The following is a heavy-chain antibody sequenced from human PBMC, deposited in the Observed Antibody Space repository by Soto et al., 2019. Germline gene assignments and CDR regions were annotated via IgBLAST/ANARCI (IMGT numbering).Heavy chain of an antibody. V-gene: IGHV3-30-3*01. Sequence: QVQLVESGGGVVQPGRSLRHSCAASGFTFSSYAMHWVRQAPGKGLEWVAVISYDGSNKYYADSVKDRFTISRDNSKNTLYLQMNSLRAKDTAVYYWAGSQQLEWYFDLWGRGTLVTVSS. D-gene: IGHD6-13*01. CDR1: GFTFSSYA. J-gene: IGHJ2*01. CDR2: ISYDGSNK. CDR3: AGSQQLEWYFDL.